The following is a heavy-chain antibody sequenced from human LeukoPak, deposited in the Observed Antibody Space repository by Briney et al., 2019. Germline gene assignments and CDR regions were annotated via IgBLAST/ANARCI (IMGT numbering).Heavy chain of an antibody. CDR1: GFTFSNSW. Sequence: GGTLRLSCAASGFTFSNSWMSWVRQAPGKGLEWVGRIKSKTDGRTTAYAAPVKGRFTISIDDSKNTLYLQMNSVTTEDTAVYYCTTEVTMVRGEYGMDVWGQGTTVTVSS. V-gene: IGHV3-15*01. CDR2: IKSKTDGRTT. D-gene: IGHD3-10*01. CDR3: TTEVTMVRGEYGMDV. J-gene: IGHJ6*02.